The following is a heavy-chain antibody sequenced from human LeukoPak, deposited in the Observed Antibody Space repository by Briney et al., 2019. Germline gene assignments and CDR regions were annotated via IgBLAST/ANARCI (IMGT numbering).Heavy chain of an antibody. D-gene: IGHD2-15*01. J-gene: IGHJ6*02. Sequence: PGGSLRLSCAASGFTFSSYWMHWVRQALGKGLVWVSRINSDGSSTSYADSVKGRFTISRDNAKNTLYLQMNSLRAEDTAVYYCARDVVVVVAADYYYYYGMDVWGQGTTVTVSS. CDR2: INSDGSST. CDR3: ARDVVVVVAADYYYYYGMDV. V-gene: IGHV3-74*01. CDR1: GFTFSSYW.